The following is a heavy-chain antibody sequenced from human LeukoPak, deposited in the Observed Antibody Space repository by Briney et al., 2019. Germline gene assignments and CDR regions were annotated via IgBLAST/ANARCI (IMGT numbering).Heavy chain of an antibody. V-gene: IGHV4-39*01. Sequence: SETLSLTCTVSGGSISSRSYYWGWIRQPPGKGLEWIGIIYYSGSTYYKPSLKSRVTISVDTSKNQFSLKLSSVTAADTAVYYCAGPAVNSSSWYGEFDYWGQGTLVTVSS. J-gene: IGHJ4*02. D-gene: IGHD6-13*01. CDR2: IYYSGST. CDR3: AGPAVNSSSWYGEFDY. CDR1: GGSISSRSYY.